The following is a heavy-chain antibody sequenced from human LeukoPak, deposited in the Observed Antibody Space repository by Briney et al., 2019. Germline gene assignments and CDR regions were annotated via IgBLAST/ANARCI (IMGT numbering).Heavy chain of an antibody. V-gene: IGHV1-69*08. CDR2: IIPLFQTT. CDR3: ARGPMTTAPLEY. D-gene: IGHD4-17*01. Sequence: SVKVSCKASGGTFTISTISWVRQAPGQGLEWMGRIIPLFQTTKYAPKLQGRVTITADKSTSTAYMEVSSLTSEDTAVYYCARGPMTTAPLEYWGQGTLVTVSS. CDR1: GGTFTIST. J-gene: IGHJ4*02.